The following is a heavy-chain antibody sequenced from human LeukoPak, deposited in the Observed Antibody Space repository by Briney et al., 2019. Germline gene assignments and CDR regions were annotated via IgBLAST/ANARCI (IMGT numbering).Heavy chain of an antibody. CDR1: GGTFSSYA. V-gene: IGHV1-69*13. Sequence: ASVKLSCKASGGTFSSYAISWVRQAPGQGLEWMGGIIPIFGTANYAQKFQGRVTITADESTSTAYMELSSLRSEDTAVYYCARVVCGRYYFDYWGQGTLVTVSS. CDR3: ARVVCGRYYFDY. D-gene: IGHD2-21*01. J-gene: IGHJ4*02. CDR2: IIPIFGTA.